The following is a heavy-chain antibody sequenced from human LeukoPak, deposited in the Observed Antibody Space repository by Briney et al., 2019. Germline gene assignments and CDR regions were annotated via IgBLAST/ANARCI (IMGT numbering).Heavy chain of an antibody. D-gene: IGHD4-23*01. CDR1: GFTVSSNY. V-gene: IGHV3-53*01. CDR2: IYSGGST. CDR3: AKGNPIRYYFDY. J-gene: IGHJ4*02. Sequence: GGSLRLSCAASGFTVSSNYMSWVRQAPGKGLEWVSVIYSGGSTYYADSVKGRFTISRDNSKNTLYLQMNSLRAEDTAVYYCAKGNPIRYYFDYWGQGTLVTVSS.